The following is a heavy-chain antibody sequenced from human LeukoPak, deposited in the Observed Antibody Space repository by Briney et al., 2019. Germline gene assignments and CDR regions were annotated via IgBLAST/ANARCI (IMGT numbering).Heavy chain of an antibody. D-gene: IGHD2-15*01. Sequence: GGSLRLSCEASGFTFSRHWMSCVRQAPGRGLEWVANIKQDGSMKQYADSVRGRFIISRDNAKNSVYLQLSSLKAEDSAVYFCARDESGGYYVYWGQGTLVTVSS. CDR1: GFTFSRHW. V-gene: IGHV3-7*01. CDR2: IKQDGSMK. CDR3: ARDESGGYYVY. J-gene: IGHJ4*02.